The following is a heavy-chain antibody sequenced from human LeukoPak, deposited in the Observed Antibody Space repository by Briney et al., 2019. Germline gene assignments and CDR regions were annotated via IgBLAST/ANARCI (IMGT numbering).Heavy chain of an antibody. CDR1: GFTVSSNY. CDR2: IYSGGST. CDR3: AKDSGMDNWNYVDAFDI. J-gene: IGHJ3*02. Sequence: GGSLRLSCAASGFTVSSNYMSWVRQAPGKGLEWVSIIYSGGSTYYADSVKGRFTISRDNSKNTLSLQMNSLRAEDTAVYYCAKDSGMDNWNYVDAFDIWGQGIMVTVSS. V-gene: IGHV3-53*01. D-gene: IGHD1-7*01.